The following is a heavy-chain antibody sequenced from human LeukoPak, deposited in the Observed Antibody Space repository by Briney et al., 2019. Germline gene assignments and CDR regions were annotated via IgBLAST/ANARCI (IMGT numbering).Heavy chain of an antibody. D-gene: IGHD5-18*01. Sequence: ASVKVSCKVSGYTLTELSMHWVRQAPGKGLEWRGGFYPEDGETIYAQKFQGRVTMTEDTSTDPAYMELSSLRSEDTAVYYCATEKVGRRGIPLWLYYGMDVWGQGTTVTVSS. J-gene: IGHJ6*02. V-gene: IGHV1-24*01. CDR1: GYTLTELS. CDR3: ATEKVGRRGIPLWLYYGMDV. CDR2: FYPEDGET.